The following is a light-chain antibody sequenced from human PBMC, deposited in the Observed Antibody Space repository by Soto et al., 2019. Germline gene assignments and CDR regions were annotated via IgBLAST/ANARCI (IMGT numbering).Light chain of an antibody. CDR1: QSVRSY. Sequence: EIVLTQSPATLSLSPGERATLSCRASQSVRSYLTWYQQKPGQAPRLLIYDASNRATGIPARFSGSGSGTDFTLTISSLEPEDFAVYYCQQRSNWPLSFGGGIKVEIK. CDR3: QQRSNWPLS. CDR2: DAS. J-gene: IGKJ4*01. V-gene: IGKV3-11*01.